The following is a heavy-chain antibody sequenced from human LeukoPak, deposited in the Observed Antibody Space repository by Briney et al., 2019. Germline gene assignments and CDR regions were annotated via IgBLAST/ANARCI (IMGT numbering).Heavy chain of an antibody. CDR1: GGSISSSYW. CDR2: FYHSGST. D-gene: IGHD3-10*01. J-gene: IGHJ4*02. CDR3: ARGPYYFGSGTDYNRFNVVY. V-gene: IGHV4-4*02. Sequence: SETLSLTCAVSGGSISSSYWWSWVRQPPGKGLEWIGEFYHSGSTNYYPSLKSRVTISIEKSKNQFSLKLSSVTAADTAVYYCARGPYYFGSGTDYNRFNVVYWGQGILVTVSS.